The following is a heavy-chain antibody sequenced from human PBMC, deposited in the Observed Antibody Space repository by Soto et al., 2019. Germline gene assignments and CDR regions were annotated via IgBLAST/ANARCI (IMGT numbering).Heavy chain of an antibody. Sequence: QVQLVQSGAEVRKPGSSVKVSCKASGGTFSRHAISWVRQAPGQGLEWMGGIIPIFGTANHAQKFQGRVTIIADESTSTVYMELSSLRSEDTAMYYCAKELGWELLGFDYWGQGTLVTVSS. D-gene: IGHD1-26*01. V-gene: IGHV1-69*01. CDR2: IIPIFGTA. J-gene: IGHJ4*02. CDR1: GGTFSRHA. CDR3: AKELGWELLGFDY.